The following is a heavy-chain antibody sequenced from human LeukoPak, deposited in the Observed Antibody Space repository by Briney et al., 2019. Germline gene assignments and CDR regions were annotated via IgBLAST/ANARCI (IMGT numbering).Heavy chain of an antibody. CDR2: ISTSSSYI. J-gene: IGHJ4*02. CDR3: ARVFGAGYSDY. D-gene: IGHD4/OR15-4a*01. CDR1: GFTFSSYN. V-gene: IGHV3-21*01. Sequence: GGSLRLSCAASGFTFSSYNMNWVRQAPGKGLEWVSSISTSSSYIYYADSVKGRVTISRDNAKNSLYLQMNSLRAEDTAVYYCARVFGAGYSDYWGQGTLVTVSS.